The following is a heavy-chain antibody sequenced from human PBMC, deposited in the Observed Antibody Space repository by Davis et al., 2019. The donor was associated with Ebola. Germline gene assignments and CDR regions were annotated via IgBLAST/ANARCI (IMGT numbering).Heavy chain of an antibody. V-gene: IGHV4-34*01. J-gene: IGHJ4*02. D-gene: IGHD4-23*01. Sequence: SETLSLTCAVYGGSFSGYYWTWIRQSPGKGLEWIGEINDSGSTNYNPSLKSRVTMSVDTSKKQFFLKMSSVTAADTAVYYCARQESQLHRYYFDSWGQGTLVTVSP. CDR1: GGSFSGYY. CDR3: ARQESQLHRYYFDS. CDR2: INDSGST.